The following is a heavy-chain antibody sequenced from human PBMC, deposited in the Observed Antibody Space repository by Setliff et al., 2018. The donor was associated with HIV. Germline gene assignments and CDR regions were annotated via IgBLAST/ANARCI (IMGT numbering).Heavy chain of an antibody. V-gene: IGHV3-21*01. D-gene: IGHD5-18*01. CDR3: ARGLRWIQVSPDYFDF. Sequence: GGSLRLSCSASGFTFSSYTMSWVRQAPGKGLEWVLSISTSGSNIYYADSLKGRFTISRDNAKNSLYLQMNSLRAEDTAVYYCARGLRWIQVSPDYFDFWGQGTLVTVS. J-gene: IGHJ4*02. CDR1: GFTFSSYT. CDR2: ISTSGSNI.